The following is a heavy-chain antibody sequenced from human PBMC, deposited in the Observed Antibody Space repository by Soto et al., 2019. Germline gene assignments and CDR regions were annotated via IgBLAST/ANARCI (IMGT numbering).Heavy chain of an antibody. D-gene: IGHD5-18*01. CDR1: GTSVSNYY. V-gene: IGHV4-4*07. Sequence: SETLSLTCSVSGTSVSNYYWSCIRQPAGKGLEHIGRIYTSGSTSYNPSLKSRVTMSMDTSQTQIYLNLTSVTAADTAVYYCARGGIQLSYAFDYWGQGILVTVSS. CDR3: ARGGIQLSYAFDY. CDR2: IYTSGST. J-gene: IGHJ4*02.